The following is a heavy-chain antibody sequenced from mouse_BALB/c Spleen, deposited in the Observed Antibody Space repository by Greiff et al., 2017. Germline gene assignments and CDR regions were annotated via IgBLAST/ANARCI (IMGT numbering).Heavy chain of an antibody. J-gene: IGHJ4*01. D-gene: IGHD2-4*01. Sequence: EVMLVESGGGLVKPGGSLKLSCAASGFTFSSYTMSWVRQTPEKRLEWVATISSGGSYTYYPDSVKGRFTISRDNAKNTLYLQMSSLKSEDTAMYYCTREEGESTMITTGYAMDYWGQGTSVTVSS. CDR3: TREEGESTMITTGYAMDY. V-gene: IGHV5-6-4*01. CDR2: ISSGGSYT. CDR1: GFTFSSYT.